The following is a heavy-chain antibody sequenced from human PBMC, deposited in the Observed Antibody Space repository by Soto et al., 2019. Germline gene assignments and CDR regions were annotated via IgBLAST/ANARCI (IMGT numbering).Heavy chain of an antibody. CDR1: GGSISRGDYY. J-gene: IGHJ4*02. D-gene: IGHD5-12*01. CDR2: IYYSGST. CDR3: VRADSGYDSPDY. Sequence: PSETLSLTCTVSGGSISRGDYYWSWIRQPPGKGLEWIGYIYYSGSTYYNPSLKSRVTISVDTSKNQFSLKLSSVTAADTAVYYCVRADSGYDSPDYWGQGTLVTVSS. V-gene: IGHV4-30-4*01.